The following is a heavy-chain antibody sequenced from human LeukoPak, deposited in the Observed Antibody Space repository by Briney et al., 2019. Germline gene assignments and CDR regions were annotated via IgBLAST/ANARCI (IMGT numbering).Heavy chain of an antibody. CDR2: IYYSGST. Sequence: KPSGTLSLTCTVSGGSISSYYWSWIRQPPGKGLEWIGYIYYSGSTNYNPSLKSRVTISVDTSKNQFSLKLSSVTAADTAVYYCARRGSYGFFDYWGQGTLVTVSS. V-gene: IGHV4-59*08. CDR1: GGSISSYY. J-gene: IGHJ4*02. CDR3: ARRGSYGFFDY. D-gene: IGHD5-18*01.